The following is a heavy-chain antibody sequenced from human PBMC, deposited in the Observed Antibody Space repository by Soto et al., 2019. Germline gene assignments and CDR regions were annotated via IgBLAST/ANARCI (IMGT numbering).Heavy chain of an antibody. D-gene: IGHD6-19*01. Sequence: QVQLVQSGAEVKKPGASVKVSCKASGYTFTNYAIHWVRQGPRQRLEWMGWINAGNGKTKYSQKFQGRVTITRDTSASTAYMELSSLRSADTSVYYCARDGAVAGNTNFDFWGQGTLVTVSS. V-gene: IGHV1-3*01. CDR2: INAGNGKT. CDR1: GYTFTNYA. CDR3: ARDGAVAGNTNFDF. J-gene: IGHJ4*02.